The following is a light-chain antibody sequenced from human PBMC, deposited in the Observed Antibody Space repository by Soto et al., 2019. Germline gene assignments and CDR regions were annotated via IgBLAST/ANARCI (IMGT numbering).Light chain of an antibody. CDR3: QSRSSWPPVLT. V-gene: IGKV1-5*01. CDR1: HNIERW. CDR2: DAT. J-gene: IGKJ4*01. Sequence: IQMTQSPSTLSASVGDRVTITCRASHNIERWMAWYQQKRGRAPSLLIFDATTLHSGVPSRFSGGGSGTEFTLTISSLDPEDFAVYYCQSRSSWPPVLTFGGGTKVEIK.